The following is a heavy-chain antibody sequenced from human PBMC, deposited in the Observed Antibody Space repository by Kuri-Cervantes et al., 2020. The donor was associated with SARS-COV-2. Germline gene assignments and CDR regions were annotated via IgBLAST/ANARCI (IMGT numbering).Heavy chain of an antibody. J-gene: IGHJ6*02. CDR3: ASYSGYSYGMGFGYYYYGMAV. D-gene: IGHD5-18*01. V-gene: IGHV3-66*01. CDR1: GFTVSSNY. Sequence: GESLKISCSASGFTVSSNYMSWVRQAPGKGLEWVSVIYSGGSTYYEDSVKGRFTISRDNSKNTLYLQMNSLRAEDTAVYYCASYSGYSYGMGFGYYYYGMAVWGQGTMVTVSS. CDR2: IYSGGST.